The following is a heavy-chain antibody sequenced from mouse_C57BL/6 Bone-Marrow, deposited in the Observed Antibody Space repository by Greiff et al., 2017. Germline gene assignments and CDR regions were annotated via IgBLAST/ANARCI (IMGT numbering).Heavy chain of an antibody. D-gene: IGHD1-1*01. CDR2: ISGGGGNT. Sequence: EVQLVESGGGLVKPGGSLKLSCAASGFTFSSYTMSWVRQTPEKRLQWVAAISGGGGNTYYPDSVKGRFTVSRDNDKNILYLQMSSLRAEDTALYYCSRQVTTVLATKYFDGRGTGTTVTVSS. J-gene: IGHJ1*03. CDR3: SRQVTTVLATKYFDG. CDR1: GFTFSSYT. V-gene: IGHV5-9*01.